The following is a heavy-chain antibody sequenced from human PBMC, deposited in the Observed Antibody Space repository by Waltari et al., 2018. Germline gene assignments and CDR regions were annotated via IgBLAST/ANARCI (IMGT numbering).Heavy chain of an antibody. CDR1: GFSLSNYG. Sequence: QVQLVESGGGVVQPGKSLRLSRVASGFSLSNYGMHWVRQTPGRGLEWVALTWSDGSVEYYADSVRGRFTVSRDNSKNILYLDMDSLRVDDTATYYCAKDAFGNTYLDYWGQGTLVTVSS. CDR2: TWSDGSVE. D-gene: IGHD3-10*01. V-gene: IGHV3-33*03. J-gene: IGHJ4*02. CDR3: AKDAFGNTYLDY.